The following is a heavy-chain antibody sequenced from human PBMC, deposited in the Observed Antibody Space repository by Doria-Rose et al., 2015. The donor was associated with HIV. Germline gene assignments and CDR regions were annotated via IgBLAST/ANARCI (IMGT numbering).Heavy chain of an antibody. CDR2: INHSGST. Sequence: QVQLQESGAGLVKPSETLSLTCAVFGGSFSGYYWSWIRQPPGKGLEWIGEINHSGSTNYKTSLKSRVTISLDTSTILSSLRMSSAPAADTAVYYCARGLLRGGWNDVDYYYGMDVWGQGTTVTVSS. D-gene: IGHD1-1*01. J-gene: IGHJ6*02. V-gene: IGHV4-34*01. CDR3: ARGLLRGGWNDVDYYYGMDV. CDR1: GGSFSGYY.